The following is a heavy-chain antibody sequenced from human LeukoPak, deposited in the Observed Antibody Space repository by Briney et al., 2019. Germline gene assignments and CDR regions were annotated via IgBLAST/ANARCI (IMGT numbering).Heavy chain of an antibody. D-gene: IGHD3-9*01. J-gene: IGHJ4*02. V-gene: IGHV3-74*01. CDR2: IQSDGSST. CDR3: ARDRAMASRYDILTCYYSRGIFAY. CDR1: GSPLSSYW. Sequence: GGSLRLSCAPSGSPLSSYWVHWVRHAPGGGLVWVSCIQSDGSSTSYADSVKGRFTISRDNAKNTLYLQMNSLRAEDTAVYYCARDRAMASRYDILTCYYSRGIFAYWGQGTLVTVSS.